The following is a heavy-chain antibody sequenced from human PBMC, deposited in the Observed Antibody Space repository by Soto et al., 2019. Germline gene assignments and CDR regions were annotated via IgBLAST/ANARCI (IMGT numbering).Heavy chain of an antibody. Sequence: QITLKESGPTLVKPTQTLTLTCTFSGFSLSTSGVGVGWIRQPPGKALEWVALIYWDDAKEYSPSLKSRLTLTKEPSKNQVALTMTNMDPVDTATYYCAHKGGGDRILDYWGQGTLVTVSS. V-gene: IGHV2-5*02. CDR1: GFSLSTSGVG. D-gene: IGHD3-16*01. CDR3: AHKGGGDRILDY. CDR2: IYWDDAK. J-gene: IGHJ4*02.